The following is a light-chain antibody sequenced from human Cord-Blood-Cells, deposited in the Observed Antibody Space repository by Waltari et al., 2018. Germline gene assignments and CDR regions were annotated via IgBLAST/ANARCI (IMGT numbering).Light chain of an antibody. CDR3: QLRGT. CDR1: QSVSSY. J-gene: IGKJ4*01. CDR2: DAS. Sequence: EIVLTQSPATLSLSPGERATLSCRASQSVSSYLAWYQQKPGQAPRLLIYDASNRATGIPARFSGSGSGTDFTLTISSLEPEDFAVYYCQLRGTFGGGTKVEIE. V-gene: IGKV3-11*01.